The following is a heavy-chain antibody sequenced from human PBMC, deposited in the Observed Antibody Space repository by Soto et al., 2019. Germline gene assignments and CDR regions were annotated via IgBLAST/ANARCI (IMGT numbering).Heavy chain of an antibody. V-gene: IGHV3-48*01. D-gene: IGHD2-8*01. CDR1: GFTFSSYS. CDR3: ARKGVTTRDY. J-gene: IGHJ4*02. CDR2: ISSSSSTI. Sequence: PGGSLRLSCAASGFTFSSYSMNWVRQAPGKGLEWVSYISSSSSTIYYADSVKGRFTISRDNAKNSLYLQMNSLRAEDTAVYYCARKGVTTRDYWGQGTLVTVSS.